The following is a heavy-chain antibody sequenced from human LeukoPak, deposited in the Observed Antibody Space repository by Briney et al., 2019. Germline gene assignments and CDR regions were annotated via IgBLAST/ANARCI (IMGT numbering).Heavy chain of an antibody. J-gene: IGHJ4*02. D-gene: IGHD1-26*01. CDR2: IIPILGIA. V-gene: IGHV1-69*04. CDR1: GGTFSSYA. CDR3: ASHIVGANYFDY. Sequence: SVRVSCKASGGTFSSYAISWVRQAPGQGLEWMGRIIPILGIANYAQKSQGRVTITADKSTSTAYMELSSLRSEDTAVYYCASHIVGANYFDYWGQGTLVTVSS.